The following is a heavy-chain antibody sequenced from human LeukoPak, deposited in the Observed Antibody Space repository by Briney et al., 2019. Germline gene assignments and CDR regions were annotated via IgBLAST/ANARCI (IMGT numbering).Heavy chain of an antibody. Sequence: SETLSLTCAVYGGSFSGYYWSWIRQPPGKGLEWIGEINHSGGTNYNPSLKSRVTISVDTSKNQFSLKLSSVTAADTAVYYCARARYCSSTSCYTDAEYFQHWGQGTLVTVSS. CDR2: INHSGGT. J-gene: IGHJ1*01. D-gene: IGHD2-2*02. CDR3: ARARYCSSTSCYTDAEYFQH. V-gene: IGHV4-34*01. CDR1: GGSFSGYY.